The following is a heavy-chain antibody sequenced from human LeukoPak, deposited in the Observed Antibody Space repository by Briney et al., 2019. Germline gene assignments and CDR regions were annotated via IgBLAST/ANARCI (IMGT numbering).Heavy chain of an antibody. CDR2: ISGSGGST. J-gene: IGHJ4*02. CDR3: AKVFGDHNLDY. D-gene: IGHD3-10*02. Sequence: GALRLSCAASGFTFSSYAMSWVRQAPGKGLEWVSAISGSGGSTYYADSVKGRFTISRDNSKNTLYLQMNSLRAEGTAVYYCAKVFGDHNLDYWGQGTLVTVSS. CDR1: GFTFSSYA. V-gene: IGHV3-23*01.